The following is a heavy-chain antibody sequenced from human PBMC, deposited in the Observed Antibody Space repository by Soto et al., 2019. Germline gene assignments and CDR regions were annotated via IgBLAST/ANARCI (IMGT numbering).Heavy chain of an antibody. D-gene: IGHD6-13*01. V-gene: IGHV3-23*01. CDR3: AKHQRSSSPPGPYGMDV. J-gene: IGHJ6*02. CDR1: GFTLSSYA. Sequence: LRLSCSASGFTLSSYAMSWVRQAPVKVLEWVSAISCSGGSTYYADSVKGRFTISRDNSKNTLYLQMNNLRAEDTAVYYCAKHQRSSSPPGPYGMDVWGQGTTVTVSS. CDR2: ISCSGGST.